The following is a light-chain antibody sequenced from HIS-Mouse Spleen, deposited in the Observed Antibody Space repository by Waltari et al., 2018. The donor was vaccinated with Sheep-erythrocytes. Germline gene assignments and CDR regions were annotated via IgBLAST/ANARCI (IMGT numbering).Light chain of an antibody. J-gene: IGKJ2*01. Sequence: DIQLTHSPSFLSASVGDIVTITCRASQGISSYLAWYQQKPGKAPKLLIYAASTLQSGVPSRFSGSGSGTEFTLTISSLQPEDFATYYCQQLNSYPHTFGQGTKLEIK. CDR3: QQLNSYPHT. CDR1: QGISSY. CDR2: AAS. V-gene: IGKV1-9*01.